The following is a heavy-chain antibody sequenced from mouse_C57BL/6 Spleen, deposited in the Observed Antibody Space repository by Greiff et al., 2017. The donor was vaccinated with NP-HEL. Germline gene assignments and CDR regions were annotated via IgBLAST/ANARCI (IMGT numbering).Heavy chain of an antibody. CDR3: ARAHSTHYYGSRYYFDY. CDR1: GYTFTSYW. CDR2: INPSSGYT. Sequence: QVQLQQSGAELAKPGASVKLSCKASGYTFTSYWMHWVKQRPGQGLEWIGYINPSSGYTKYNQKFKDKATLTADKSSSTAYMQLSSLTYEDSAVYYCARAHSTHYYGSRYYFDYWGQGTTLTVSS. V-gene: IGHV1-7*01. D-gene: IGHD1-1*01. J-gene: IGHJ2*01.